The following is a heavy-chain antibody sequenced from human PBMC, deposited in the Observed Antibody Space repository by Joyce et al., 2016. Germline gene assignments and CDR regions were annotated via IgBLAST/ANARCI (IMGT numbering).Heavy chain of an antibody. CDR2: IYHDGVT. CDR1: GGSISSGDYY. Sequence: QLQLQESGSGLVKPSQTLSLTCAVSGGSISSGDYYWSWLRQAPGKGLEWIGYIYHDGVTYYCPCLKSRVTMSVDPSKNQFSLKLTSVTAADRALYFCAREPSSGWYFDLWGRGTLVTVSS. J-gene: IGHJ2*01. D-gene: IGHD6-19*01. V-gene: IGHV4-30-2*01. CDR3: AREPSSGWYFDL.